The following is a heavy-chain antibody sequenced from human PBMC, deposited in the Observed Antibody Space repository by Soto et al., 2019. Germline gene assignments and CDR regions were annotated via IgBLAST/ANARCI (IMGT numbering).Heavy chain of an antibody. CDR2: INPILSMS. Sequence: QVQLVQSGAEVRKPGSSVKVSCKASGDTFSFYSINWVRQAPGLGLEWMGRINPILSMSNYAHRFQGRVTMTADKSTSTAYMELSGLRSEDTAIYYCASSYGSGYRAFDYWGQGALVTVSS. D-gene: IGHD3-10*01. J-gene: IGHJ4*02. CDR1: GDTFSFYS. CDR3: ASSYGSGYRAFDY. V-gene: IGHV1-69*02.